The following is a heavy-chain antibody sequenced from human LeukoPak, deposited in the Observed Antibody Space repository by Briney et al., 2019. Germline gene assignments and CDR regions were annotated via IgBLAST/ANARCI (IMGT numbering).Heavy chain of an antibody. Sequence: PSETLSLTCTVSGGSISSSSYYWVWIRQPPGKGLEWIGSIYYSGSTYYNPSLKSRVTISIDTSKNQFSLKLSSVTAADTAVYYCARDGRFPPEVLPRYFDSWGQGTLVTVSS. CDR3: ARDGRFPPEVLPRYFDS. D-gene: IGHD1-14*01. V-gene: IGHV4-39*07. CDR1: GGSISSSSYY. CDR2: IYYSGST. J-gene: IGHJ4*02.